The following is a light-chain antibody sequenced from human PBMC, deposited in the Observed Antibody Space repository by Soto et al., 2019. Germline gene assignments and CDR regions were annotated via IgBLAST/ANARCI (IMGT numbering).Light chain of an antibody. V-gene: IGKV1-39*01. CDR2: AAS. J-gene: IGKJ4*01. CDR3: QQGKDFPLT. Sequence: IQMTQSPSSLSASVGDRVTITFRASQSISSYLNWYQQKPGKAPKLLIYAASSLQSGVPSRFSGSGSGTYFTLTISSLQPEDIGTYYCQQGKDFPLTFGGGTKVDI. CDR1: QSISSY.